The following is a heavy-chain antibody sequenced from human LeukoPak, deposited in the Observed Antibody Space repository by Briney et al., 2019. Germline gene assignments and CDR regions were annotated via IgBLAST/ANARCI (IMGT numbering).Heavy chain of an antibody. CDR2: INSDGGGA. J-gene: IGHJ5*02. CDR3: ARDVPHNWFDT. Sequence: GGSLRLSCAAAGITFGNNWMHWVRQGPGKWMVWISRINSDGGGAIYADSVKGRFTVSRDNAKSTLYLQMNSLRAEDTAVYYCARDVPHNWFDTWGQGTLVTVSS. CDR1: GITFGNNW. V-gene: IGHV3-74*01.